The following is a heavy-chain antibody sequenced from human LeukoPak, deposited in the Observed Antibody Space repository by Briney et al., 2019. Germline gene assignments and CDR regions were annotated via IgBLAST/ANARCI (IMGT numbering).Heavy chain of an antibody. CDR2: IYYSGST. V-gene: IGHV4-59*01. CDR1: SGSISTYY. D-gene: IGHD5-12*01. Sequence: SGTLSLTCTVSSGSISTYYWSWIRQPPGKGLEWIGYIYYSGSTNYNPSLKSRVTISVDTSKNQISLKLSSVTAADTAVYYCARGGDGYNPLDYWGQGTPVTVSS. CDR3: ARGGDGYNPLDY. J-gene: IGHJ4*02.